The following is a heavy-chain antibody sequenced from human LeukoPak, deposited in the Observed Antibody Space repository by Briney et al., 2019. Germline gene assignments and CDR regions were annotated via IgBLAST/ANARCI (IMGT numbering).Heavy chain of an antibody. Sequence: GGSLRLSCAASGFTFSSYGMHWVRQAPGKGLEWVAFIRYDGSNKYYADSVKGRFTISRDNSKNTLYLQMNSLRAEDTAVYYCAKGGGYSSGYYDAFDIWGQGTMVTVSS. CDR1: GFTFSSYG. CDR3: AKGGGYSSGYYDAFDI. D-gene: IGHD3-22*01. CDR2: IRYDGSNK. J-gene: IGHJ3*02. V-gene: IGHV3-30*02.